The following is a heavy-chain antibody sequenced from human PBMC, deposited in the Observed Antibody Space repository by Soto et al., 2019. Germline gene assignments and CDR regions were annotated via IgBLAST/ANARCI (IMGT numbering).Heavy chain of an antibody. V-gene: IGHV1-18*01. CDR2: ISAYNGNT. CDR3: ARDKVGFLNIRANWFDP. CDR1: GYTFTSYG. D-gene: IGHD3-3*02. Sequence: ASVKVSCKASGYTFTSYGISWVRQAPGQGLEWMGWISAYNGNTNYAQKLQGRVTMTTDTSTSTAYMELRSLRSDDTAVYYCARDKVGFLNIRANWFDPWGQGTLVTVYS. J-gene: IGHJ5*02.